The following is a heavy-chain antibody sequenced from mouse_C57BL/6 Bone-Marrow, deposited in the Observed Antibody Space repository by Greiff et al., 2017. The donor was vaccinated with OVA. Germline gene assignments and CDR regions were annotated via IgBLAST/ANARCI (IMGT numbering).Heavy chain of an antibody. J-gene: IGHJ4*01. Sequence: EVQLQQSGAELVKPGASVKLSCTASGFNIKDYYMHWVKQRTEQGLEWIGRIDPEDGETKYAPKFQGKATITADTSSNTAYLQLSSLTSEDTAVYYCARWDTTVVASYYYAMDYWGQGTSVTVSS. CDR2: IDPEDGET. CDR1: GFNIKDYY. CDR3: ARWDTTVVASYYYAMDY. D-gene: IGHD1-1*01. V-gene: IGHV14-2*01.